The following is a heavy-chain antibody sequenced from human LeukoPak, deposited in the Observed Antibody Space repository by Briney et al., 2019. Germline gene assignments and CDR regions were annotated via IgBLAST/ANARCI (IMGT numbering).Heavy chain of an antibody. V-gene: IGHV3-11*01. J-gene: IGHJ4*02. Sequence: GGSLRLSCAASGFTFSDYYMSWIRQAPGKGLEWVSYITSSTNTIYYADSVKGRFTISRDNAKNSLYLQMNSLRAEDTAVYYCARDQTVGDTPIFDYWGQGTLVTVSS. CDR2: ITSSTNTI. D-gene: IGHD1-26*01. CDR3: ARDQTVGDTPIFDY. CDR1: GFTFSDYY.